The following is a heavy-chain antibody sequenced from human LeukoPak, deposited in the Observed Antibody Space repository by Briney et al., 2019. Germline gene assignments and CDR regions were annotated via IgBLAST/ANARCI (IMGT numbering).Heavy chain of an antibody. CDR3: AKGDFYGSGRDYYYYMDV. D-gene: IGHD3-10*01. V-gene: IGHV3-23*01. CDR2: ISGSGGRT. CDR1: GFTFSRYG. Sequence: GGSLRLSYAASGFTFSRYGMSWVRQAPGKGLEWVSAISGSGGRTYYADSVKGRFTISRDNSKNTLYLQMNSLRAEDTAVYNCAKGDFYGSGRDYYYYMDVWGKGTTVTISS. J-gene: IGHJ6*03.